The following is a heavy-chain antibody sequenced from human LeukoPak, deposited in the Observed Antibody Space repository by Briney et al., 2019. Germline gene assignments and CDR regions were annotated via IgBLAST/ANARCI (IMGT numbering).Heavy chain of an antibody. CDR1: GFTFSRNW. J-gene: IGHJ5*02. Sequence: GGSLRLSCAGSGFTFSRNWMHWVRQAPGKGLVWVSRISSDGSGTTYADSVKGRFTISRDNAKNTLYLQMNSLRAEDTAVYYCATSMGGYNWFDPWGQGTLVTVSA. CDR2: ISSDGSGT. V-gene: IGHV3-74*01. CDR3: ATSMGGYNWFDP. D-gene: IGHD2/OR15-2a*01.